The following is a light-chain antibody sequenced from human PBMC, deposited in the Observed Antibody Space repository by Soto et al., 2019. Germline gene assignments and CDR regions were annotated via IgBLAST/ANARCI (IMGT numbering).Light chain of an antibody. CDR2: DTT. CDR1: TGAVTNGHY. V-gene: IGLV7-46*01. J-gene: IGLJ1*01. Sequence: QAVVTHEPSLTVSPGGTVPLTCGSSTGAVTNGHYPYWFQQKPGQGPRTLIYDTTNRPSWTPARFSGSLLGGKAALTLSGAQPEDEAEYYCLLSYNGPYVFGTGTKVTVL. CDR3: LLSYNGPYV.